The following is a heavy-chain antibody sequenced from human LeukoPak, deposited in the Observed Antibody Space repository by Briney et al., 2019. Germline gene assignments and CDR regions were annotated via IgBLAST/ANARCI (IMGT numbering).Heavy chain of an antibody. CDR3: ARGSIAYPGEEYYYESSGYYPFDY. Sequence: SETLSLTCAVYGGSFSGYYWSWIRQPPGKGLEWIGEINHSGSTNYNPSLKSRVTISVDTSKNQFSLKLSSVTAADTAVYYCARGSIAYPGEEYYYESSGYYPFDYWGQGTLVTVSS. D-gene: IGHD3-22*01. CDR1: GGSFSGYY. V-gene: IGHV4-34*01. J-gene: IGHJ4*02. CDR2: INHSGST.